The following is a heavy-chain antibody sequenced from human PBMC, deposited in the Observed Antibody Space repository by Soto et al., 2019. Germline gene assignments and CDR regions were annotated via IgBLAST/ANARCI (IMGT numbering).Heavy chain of an antibody. Sequence: SETLSLTCTVSGGSISGSSYYWGWIRQPPGKGLEWIGSISYSGSAYHSPSLKSRVTISVDTSQHQFSLNLSSVIAADTAVYYCAGLFGDYVSYWGQGTLVTVSS. CDR3: AGLFGDYVSY. CDR1: GGSISGSSYY. V-gene: IGHV4-39*01. J-gene: IGHJ4*02. CDR2: ISYSGSA. D-gene: IGHD4-17*01.